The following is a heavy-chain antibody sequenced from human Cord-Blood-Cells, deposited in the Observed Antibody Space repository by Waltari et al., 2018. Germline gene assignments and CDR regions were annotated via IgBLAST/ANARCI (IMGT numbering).Heavy chain of an antibody. D-gene: IGHD3-10*01. CDR3: AKEYYGSGGGPYYFDY. J-gene: IGHJ4*02. V-gene: IGHV1-46*01. CDR2: INPSGGST. Sequence: QVQLVQSGAEVKKPGASVKVSCKASGYTFTSYYMHWLRPAPGQGLEWMGIINPSGGSTSYAQKFQGRVTMTRDTSTSTVYMELGSLRSEDTAVYYCAKEYYGSGGGPYYFDYWGQGTLVTVSS. CDR1: GYTFTSYY.